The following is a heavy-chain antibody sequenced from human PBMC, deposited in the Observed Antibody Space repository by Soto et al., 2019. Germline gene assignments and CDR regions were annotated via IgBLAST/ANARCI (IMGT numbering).Heavy chain of an antibody. J-gene: IGHJ4*02. CDR3: ARDRDFNWNPGFDY. CDR2: ISSDGSHT. D-gene: IGHD1-20*01. Sequence: PGGSVRLSCAASGFTFSSYGMHWVRQAPGKGLEWVALISSDGSHTYYANSVQGRFSISGDNSKSILYLQMNSLRPDDTAVYYCARDRDFNWNPGFDYWGQGTLVTVSS. CDR1: GFTFSSYG. V-gene: IGHV3-30*03.